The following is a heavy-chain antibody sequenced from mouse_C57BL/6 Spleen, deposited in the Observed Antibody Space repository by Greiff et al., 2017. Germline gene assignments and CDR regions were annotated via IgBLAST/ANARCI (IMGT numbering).Heavy chain of an antibody. CDR3: AREGYGSSVAY. CDR1: GYTFTSYW. V-gene: IGHV1-64*01. J-gene: IGHJ3*01. Sequence: QVQLQQSGAELVKPGASVKLSCKASGYTFTSYWMHWVKQRPGQGLEWIGMIHPNSGSTNYNEKFKSKATLTVDKSSSTAYMQLSSLTSEDSAVYYCAREGYGSSVAYWGQGTLVTVSA. D-gene: IGHD1-1*01. CDR2: IHPNSGST.